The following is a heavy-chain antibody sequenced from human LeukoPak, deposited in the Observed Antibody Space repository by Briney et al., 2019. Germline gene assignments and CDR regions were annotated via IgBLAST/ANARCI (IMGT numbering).Heavy chain of an antibody. CDR3: ASSGYSYGIFDY. V-gene: IGHV4-34*01. Sequence: SETLSLTCAVYGGSFSGYYWSWIRQPPGKGLEWIGEINHSGSTNYNPSLKSRVTISVDTSKNQFSLKLSSVTAADTAVYYCASSGYSYGIFDYWGQGTLVTVSS. CDR2: INHSGST. D-gene: IGHD5-18*01. CDR1: GGSFSGYY. J-gene: IGHJ4*02.